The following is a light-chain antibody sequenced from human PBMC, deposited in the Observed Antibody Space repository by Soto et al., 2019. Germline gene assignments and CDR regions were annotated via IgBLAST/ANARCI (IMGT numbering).Light chain of an antibody. Sequence: EIVMTQSPATLSVSPWERATLFCRASQSVRSNLAWYQQKPGQAPRLLIYGASTRATGIPARFSGGGSGTEFTLTISSLQSEDFAVYYCQQYNNWPPWTFGQGTKVEIK. CDR3: QQYNNWPPWT. V-gene: IGKV3-15*01. J-gene: IGKJ1*01. CDR1: QSVRSN. CDR2: GAS.